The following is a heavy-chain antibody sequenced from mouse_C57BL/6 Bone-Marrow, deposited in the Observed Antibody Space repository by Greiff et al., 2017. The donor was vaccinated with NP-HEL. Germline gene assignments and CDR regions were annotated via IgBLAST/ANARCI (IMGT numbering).Heavy chain of an antibody. V-gene: IGHV2-5*01. CDR2: IWRGGST. CDR1: GFSLTSYG. D-gene: IGHD2-3*01. Sequence: QVHVKQSGPGLVQPSQRLSITCTVSGFSLTSYGVHWVRQSPGKGLEWLGVIWRGGSTDYNAAFMSRLSIPKDNSKSQVFFKMNSLQADDTAIYYCAKRGDGYYPYYYAMDYWGQGTSVTVSS. CDR3: AKRGDGYYPYYYAMDY. J-gene: IGHJ4*01.